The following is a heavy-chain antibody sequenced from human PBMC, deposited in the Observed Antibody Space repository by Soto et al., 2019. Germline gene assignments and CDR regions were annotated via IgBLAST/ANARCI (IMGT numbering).Heavy chain of an antibody. V-gene: IGHV4-34*01. CDR3: ARGKQLVRIGYFRH. CDR2: INHSGST. D-gene: IGHD6-13*01. CDR1: GGSFSGYY. Sequence: SETLSLTCAVYGGSFSGYYWSWIRQPPGKGLEWIGEINHSGSTNYNPSLKSRVTISVDTSKNQFSLKLSSVTAADTAVYYCARGKQLVRIGYFRHWGQGTLVTVS. J-gene: IGHJ1*01.